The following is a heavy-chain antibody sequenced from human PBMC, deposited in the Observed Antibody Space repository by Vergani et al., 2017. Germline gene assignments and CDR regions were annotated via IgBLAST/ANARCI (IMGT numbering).Heavy chain of an antibody. CDR2: IYPADSDT. J-gene: IGHJ4*02. Sequence: EVELVQSGPEMRKPGESLKISCKGSEYSFGNYWIGWVRQMPGKGLEWMGIIYPADSDTRYSPSFQDQVTISADKSISTAFLQWDSLKASDTALYYCARHTTYTHSWGRGTLVTVSS. CDR3: ARHTTYTHS. V-gene: IGHV5-51*01. D-gene: IGHD1-1*01. CDR1: EYSFGNYW.